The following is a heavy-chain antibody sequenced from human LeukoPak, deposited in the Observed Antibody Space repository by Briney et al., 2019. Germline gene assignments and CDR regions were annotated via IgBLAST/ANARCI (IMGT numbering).Heavy chain of an antibody. CDR1: GGSVRSDSYY. Sequence: PSETLSLTCTVSGGSVRSDSYYWGWIRQPPGKGLEWIGYIYYSGSTNYNPPLKSRVTISVDMSKNQFSLKLRFLTAADTAVYNCARVAGGSGWYFDLWGRGTLVTVSS. CDR2: IYYSGST. J-gene: IGHJ2*01. V-gene: IGHV4-61*01. CDR3: ARVAGGSGWYFDL. D-gene: IGHD6-19*01.